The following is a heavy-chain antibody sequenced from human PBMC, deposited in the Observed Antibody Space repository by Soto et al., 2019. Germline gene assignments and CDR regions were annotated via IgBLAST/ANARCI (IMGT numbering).Heavy chain of an antibody. CDR1: GYTFTSYY. CDR3: ARIHYDMGQGMDV. Sequence: GASVKFSCTASGYTFTSYYMHWVRQAPGQGLEWMGIINPSGGSTSYAQKFQGRVTMTRDTSTSTVYMELSSLRSEDTAVYYCARIHYDMGQGMDVWGQGTTVTVSS. J-gene: IGHJ6*02. CDR2: INPSGGST. D-gene: IGHD3-9*01. V-gene: IGHV1-46*01.